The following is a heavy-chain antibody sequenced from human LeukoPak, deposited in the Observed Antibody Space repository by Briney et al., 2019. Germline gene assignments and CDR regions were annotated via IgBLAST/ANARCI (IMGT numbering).Heavy chain of an antibody. Sequence: SVTVSCKASGGTFSSYAISWVRQAPGQGLEWMGRIIPILGIANYAQKFQGRVTITADKSTSTAYMELSSLRSEDTAVYYCARDVRFGGYAYYYYGMDVWGQGTTVTVSS. CDR2: IIPILGIA. CDR1: GGTFSSYA. CDR3: ARDVRFGGYAYYYYGMDV. J-gene: IGHJ6*02. D-gene: IGHD5-12*01. V-gene: IGHV1-69*04.